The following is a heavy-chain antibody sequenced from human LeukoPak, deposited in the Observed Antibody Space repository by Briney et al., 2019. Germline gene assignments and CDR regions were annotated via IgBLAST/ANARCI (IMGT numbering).Heavy chain of an antibody. CDR2: IASDGSGA. CDR1: GFTFSRYW. Sequence: GGSLKLSREASGFTFSRYWMNWVRQPPGKGMVWVSRIASDGSGANYADSVKGRFTISRDNARSTLYLQMNSLRAEDTAVYYCARDGDGYNFDYWGQGALVIVSS. D-gene: IGHD5-24*01. V-gene: IGHV3-74*01. CDR3: ARDGDGYNFDY. J-gene: IGHJ4*02.